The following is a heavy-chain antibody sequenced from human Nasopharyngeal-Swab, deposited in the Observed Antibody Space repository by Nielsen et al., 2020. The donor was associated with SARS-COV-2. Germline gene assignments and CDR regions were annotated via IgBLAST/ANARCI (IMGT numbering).Heavy chain of an antibody. D-gene: IGHD6-19*01. CDR2: IYYSGST. CDR1: GGSISSSSYY. V-gene: IGHV4-39*07. J-gene: IGHJ4*02. CDR3: AREISGQGY. Sequence: SETLSLTCTVSGGSISSSSYYWGWIRQPPGKGLEWIGSIYYSGSTNYNPSLKSRVTISVDTSKNQFSLKLSSVTAADTAVYYCAREISGQGYWGQGTLVTVSS.